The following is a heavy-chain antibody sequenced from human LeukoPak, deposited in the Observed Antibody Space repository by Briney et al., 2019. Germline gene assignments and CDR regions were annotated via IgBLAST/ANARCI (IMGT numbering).Heavy chain of an antibody. CDR3: ARVVSLGYCTGGSCYSGWFDP. CDR2: IIPIFGTA. D-gene: IGHD2-15*01. CDR1: GGTFSSYA. J-gene: IGHJ5*02. V-gene: IGHV1-69*05. Sequence: SVKVSCKASGGTFSSYALSWVRQAPGQGLEWMGRIIPIFGTADYAQKFQDRVTITTDDSTSTAYMELSSLRSEDTAVYYCARVVSLGYCTGGSCYSGWFDPWGQGTLVTVSS.